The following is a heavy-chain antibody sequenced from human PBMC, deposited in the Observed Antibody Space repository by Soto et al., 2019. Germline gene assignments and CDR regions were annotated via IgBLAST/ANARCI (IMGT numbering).Heavy chain of an antibody. V-gene: IGHV3-23*01. J-gene: IGHJ6*02. D-gene: IGHD4-17*01. CDR3: AKFDYGDYGYYYYGMDV. Sequence: GSLRLSCAASGFTFSSYAVSWVRQAPGKGLEWVSVISGSGGSTYYADSVKGRFTISRDNSKNTLYLQLNTLRAEDTAVYYCAKFDYGDYGYYYYGMDVWGQGTTVTVSS. CDR1: GFTFSSYA. CDR2: ISGSGGST.